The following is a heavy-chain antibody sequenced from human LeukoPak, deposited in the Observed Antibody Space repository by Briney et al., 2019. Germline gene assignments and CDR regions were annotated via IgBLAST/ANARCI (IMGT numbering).Heavy chain of an antibody. Sequence: PGGSLRLSCAAPGFSFSSYSMNWVRQAPGKGLEWVSYINSSSSIIYYADSVKGRFTISRDNGKNSLYLQMNSLRDEDTAVYYCARVNDATGSMGYWGQGTLVTVSS. CDR3: ARVNDATGSMGY. J-gene: IGHJ4*02. D-gene: IGHD3-9*01. CDR2: INSSSSII. V-gene: IGHV3-48*02. CDR1: GFSFSSYS.